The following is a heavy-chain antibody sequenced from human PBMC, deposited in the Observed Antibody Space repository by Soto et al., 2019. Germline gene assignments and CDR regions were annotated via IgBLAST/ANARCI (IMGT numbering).Heavy chain of an antibody. CDR1: GFDFSNYA. CDR2: TTASGSTT. D-gene: IGHD6-19*01. J-gene: IGHJ5*02. CDR3: AKMGDRGIAVAGANWFGP. Sequence: EVQLLESGGGLVQPGGSLRLSCVVSGFDFSNYAMSWVRQAPGKGLEWVSTTTASGSTTYYADSVKGRFTISRDNSKNTLYLQMNSLRVDDTALYYGAKMGDRGIAVAGANWFGPWGRGTLVTVSS. V-gene: IGHV3-23*01.